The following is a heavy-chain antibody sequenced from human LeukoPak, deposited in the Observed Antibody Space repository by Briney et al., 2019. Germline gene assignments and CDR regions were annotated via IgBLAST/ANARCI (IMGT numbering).Heavy chain of an antibody. Sequence: SETLSLTCTVSGGSIRSGDYYWSWIRQPPGKGLEWIGYIYYSGSTYYNPSLKSRVTISVDTSKNQFSLKLSPVTAADTAVYYCARVVTFGYYYMDVWGKGTTVTVSS. D-gene: IGHD3-16*01. CDR2: IYYSGST. CDR1: GGSIRSGDYY. J-gene: IGHJ6*03. CDR3: ARVVTFGYYYMDV. V-gene: IGHV4-30-4*08.